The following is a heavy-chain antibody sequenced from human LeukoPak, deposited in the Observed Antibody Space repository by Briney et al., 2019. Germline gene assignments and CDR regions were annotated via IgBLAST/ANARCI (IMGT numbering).Heavy chain of an antibody. CDR1: GGSVSSYY. J-gene: IGHJ3*02. V-gene: IGHV4-59*02. CDR2: IYYTGSG. CDR3: ARARYVSAWYAFDI. D-gene: IGHD6-19*01. Sequence: PSEPLSLTCTVFGGSVSSYYWSWIRQPPGKGLEWIGYIYYTGSGNNSPSLKSRVTMSVDTSKNQFSLRLNSVTAADTAVYYCARARYVSAWYAFDIWGQGTMATVSS.